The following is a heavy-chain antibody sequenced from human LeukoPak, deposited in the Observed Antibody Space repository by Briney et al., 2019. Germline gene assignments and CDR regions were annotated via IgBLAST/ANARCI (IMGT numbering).Heavy chain of an antibody. CDR2: INPNSGGT. Sequence: ASVKVSCKASGYTFTGYYMHWVRQAPGQGLEWMGWINPNSGGTNYAHKFQGWFTMTRDTSITTAYMELSRLRSHDTAVYYCARAGIVGAKTLGLRSDFDIWGQGTMVTVSS. D-gene: IGHD1-26*01. V-gene: IGHV1-2*04. CDR3: ARAGIVGAKTLGLRSDFDI. CDR1: GYTFTGYY. J-gene: IGHJ3*02.